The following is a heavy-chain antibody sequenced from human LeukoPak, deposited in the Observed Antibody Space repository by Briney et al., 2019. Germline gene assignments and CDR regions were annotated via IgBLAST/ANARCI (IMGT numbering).Heavy chain of an antibody. Sequence: GGSLRLSCAASGFTFSSYAMSWVRQAPGKGLEWVSAISGSGGSTYYADSVKGRFTISRDNAKNSLYLQMNSLRAEDTALYYCAKMTYCGGDCYREFDYWGQGTLVTVSS. CDR2: ISGSGGST. J-gene: IGHJ4*02. D-gene: IGHD2-21*02. CDR1: GFTFSSYA. CDR3: AKMTYCGGDCYREFDY. V-gene: IGHV3-23*01.